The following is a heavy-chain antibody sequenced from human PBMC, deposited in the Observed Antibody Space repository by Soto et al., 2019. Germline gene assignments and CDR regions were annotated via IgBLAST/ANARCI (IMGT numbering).Heavy chain of an antibody. J-gene: IGHJ6*02. CDR3: ARGRAYDFWSGYYHPSSYGMDV. CDR1: GGSFSGYY. Sequence: QVQLQQWGAGLLKPSETLSLTCAVYGGSFSGYYWSWIRQPPGKGLEWIGEINHSGSTNYNPSLKSRGTISVDTSKNQFSLTLSSVTASDTAVYYCARGRAYDFWSGYYHPSSYGMDVWGQGTTVTVSS. V-gene: IGHV4-34*01. CDR2: INHSGST. D-gene: IGHD3-3*01.